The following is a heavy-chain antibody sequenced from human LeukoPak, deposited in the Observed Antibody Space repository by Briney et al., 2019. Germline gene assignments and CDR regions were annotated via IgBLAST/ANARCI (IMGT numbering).Heavy chain of an antibody. Sequence: SETLSLTCAVSGGSVISNNWWSWVRQPPGKGLEWIGEIYHSGTINYNPSLRSRVIIAVEKSSNQFSLKLTSVTAADTAVYYCATTTSYRVDNWGQGSFVTVSS. CDR1: GGSVISNNW. CDR2: IYHSGTI. CDR3: ATTTSYRVDN. V-gene: IGHV4-4*02. J-gene: IGHJ4*02. D-gene: IGHD2/OR15-2a*01.